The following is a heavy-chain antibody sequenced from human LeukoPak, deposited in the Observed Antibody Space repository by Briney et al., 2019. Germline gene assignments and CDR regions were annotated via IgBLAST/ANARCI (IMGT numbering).Heavy chain of an antibody. CDR2: IYHSATT. J-gene: IGHJ4*02. V-gene: IGHV4-30-2*01. Sequence: PSETLSLTCAVSGGSINSGDNSWNWIRLPPGRGLEWIGYIYHSATTFYNPSLKSRVTISVDRSRNQFSLRLTSVTAADSAVYYCARAPGYYGSGSPYLDSWGQGALVTVSS. CDR3: ARAPGYYGSGSPYLDS. CDR1: GGSINSGDNS. D-gene: IGHD3-10*01.